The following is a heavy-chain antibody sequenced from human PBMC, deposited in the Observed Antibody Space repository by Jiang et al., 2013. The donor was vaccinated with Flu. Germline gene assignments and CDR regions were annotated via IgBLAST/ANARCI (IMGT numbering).Heavy chain of an antibody. CDR3: ARVGCSGGSCYSDYYFDY. CDR2: IIPILGIA. D-gene: IGHD2-15*01. J-gene: IGHJ4*02. V-gene: IGHV1-69*04. Sequence: GAEVKKPGSSVKVSCKASGGTFSSYAISWVRQAPGQGLEWMGRIIPILGIANYAQKFQGRVTITADKSTSTAYMELSSLRSEDTAVYYCARVGCSGGSCYSDYYFDYWGQGTLVTVSS. CDR1: GGTFSSYA.